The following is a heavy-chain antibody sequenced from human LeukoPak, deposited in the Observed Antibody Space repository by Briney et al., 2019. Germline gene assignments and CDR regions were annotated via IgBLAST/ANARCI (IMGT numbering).Heavy chain of an antibody. Sequence: ASVKVSCKASGYTFTGYYMHWVRQAPGQGLEWMGWINPNSGGTNYAQKFQGRVTMTRATSISTAYMELSRLRSDDTAVYYCARDRSPYYYDSSGYYPHDAFDIWGQGTMVTVSS. CDR1: GYTFTGYY. J-gene: IGHJ3*02. CDR3: ARDRSPYYYDSSGYYPHDAFDI. D-gene: IGHD3-22*01. CDR2: INPNSGGT. V-gene: IGHV1-2*02.